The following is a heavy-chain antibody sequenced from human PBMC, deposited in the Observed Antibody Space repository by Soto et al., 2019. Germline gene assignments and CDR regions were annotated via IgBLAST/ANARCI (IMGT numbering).Heavy chain of an antibody. J-gene: IGHJ4*02. D-gene: IGHD4-17*01. Sequence: GGSLRLSCAASGFTFSTSAMKWVRQAPGKGLEWVSSISGSGDNTYYIDSVKGRFTISKDNSKNTLYLQMNSLRAEDSAVYYCAKDSELTTVTKYWGQGTLVTAPQ. CDR3: AKDSELTTVTKY. CDR1: GFTFSTSA. V-gene: IGHV3-23*01. CDR2: ISGSGDNT.